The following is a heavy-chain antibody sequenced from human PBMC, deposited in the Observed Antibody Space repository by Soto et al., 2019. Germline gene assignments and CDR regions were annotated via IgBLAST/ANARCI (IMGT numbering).Heavy chain of an antibody. CDR2: ISYDGSNK. CDR3: ARDSYYDSSGYYSWEFDY. Sequence: GSLRLSCAASGFTFSSYAMHWVRQAPGKGLEWVAVISYDGSNKYYADSVKGRFTISRDNSKNTLYLQMNSLRAEDTAVYYCARDSYYDSSGYYSWEFDYWGQGTLVTVSS. CDR1: GFTFSSYA. D-gene: IGHD3-22*01. J-gene: IGHJ4*02. V-gene: IGHV3-30-3*01.